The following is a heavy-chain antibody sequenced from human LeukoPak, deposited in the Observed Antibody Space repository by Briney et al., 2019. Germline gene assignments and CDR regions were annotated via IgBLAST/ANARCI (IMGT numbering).Heavy chain of an antibody. D-gene: IGHD3-22*01. Sequence: GGSLRLSCSTSGFTFSDYIMYWVRQTPGKGLEYVSALTGDGNDPYYADSVRGRFTISRDNSKNTLYLQINSLRAEDTAVYFCAKDLGALILVVTTDYWGQGTLVTVSS. V-gene: IGHV3-64*04. CDR3: AKDLGALILVVTTDY. CDR2: LTGDGNDP. CDR1: GFTFSDYI. J-gene: IGHJ4*02.